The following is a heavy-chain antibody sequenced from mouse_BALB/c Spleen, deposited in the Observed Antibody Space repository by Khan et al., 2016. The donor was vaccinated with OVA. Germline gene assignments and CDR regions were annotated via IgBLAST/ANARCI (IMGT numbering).Heavy chain of an antibody. D-gene: IGHD1-1*01. CDR1: GYTFSSYW. CDR2: ILPGSGRN. J-gene: IGHJ3*01. Sequence: VELVESGAELMKPGASVKISCKATGYTFSSYWIEWVKQRPGHGLEWIGEILPGSGRNNYNEKFKGKATFTADTSYNTAYMQLSSLTSEDSAVYYCARGNYYGSSSWFGYWGQGTLVNVSA. V-gene: IGHV1-9*01. CDR3: ARGNYYGSSSWFGY.